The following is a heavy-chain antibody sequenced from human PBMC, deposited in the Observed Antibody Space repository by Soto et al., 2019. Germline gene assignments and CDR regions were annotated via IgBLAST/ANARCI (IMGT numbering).Heavy chain of an antibody. CDR2: ISGSGGST. CDR3: AKGLYSGSYFDY. V-gene: IGHV3-23*01. CDR1: GFTFSSYA. Sequence: GGSLRLTCAASGFTFSSYAMTWVRQPPGKGLEWVSAISGSGGSTYYADSVKGQFTIARDNSKNALYLQMNSLKAEDTAVYYCAKGLYSGSYFDYWGQGTLVTVSS. D-gene: IGHD5-12*01. J-gene: IGHJ4*02.